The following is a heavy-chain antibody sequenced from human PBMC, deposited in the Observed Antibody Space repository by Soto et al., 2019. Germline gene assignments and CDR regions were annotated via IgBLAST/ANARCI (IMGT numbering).Heavy chain of an antibody. V-gene: IGHV3-30*18. J-gene: IGHJ3*02. CDR3: AKGRLLELNSPPNGFDI. D-gene: IGHD1-7*01. Sequence: QVQLVESGGGVVQPGRSLRLSCAASGFTFSSFGMHWVRQAPGKGLEWVAVISYDGSNRYYADYVKGRFTISRDNSKNTVYLQMNSLRAEDTAVYNCAKGRLLELNSPPNGFDIWGQGTMVTVSS. CDR2: ISYDGSNR. CDR1: GFTFSSFG.